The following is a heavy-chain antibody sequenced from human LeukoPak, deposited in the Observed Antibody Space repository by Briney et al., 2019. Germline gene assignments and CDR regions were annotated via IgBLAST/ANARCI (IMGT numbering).Heavy chain of an antibody. Sequence: SVKVSCKASGYTFTSYYMHWVRQAPGQGLEWMGRIIPILGIANYAQKFQGRVTITADKSTSTAYMELSSLRSEDTAVYYCARDGVNEAARTPFDYWGQGTLVTVSS. CDR2: IIPILGIA. V-gene: IGHV1-69*04. J-gene: IGHJ4*02. CDR3: ARDGVNEAARTPFDY. CDR1: GYTFTSYY. D-gene: IGHD6-6*01.